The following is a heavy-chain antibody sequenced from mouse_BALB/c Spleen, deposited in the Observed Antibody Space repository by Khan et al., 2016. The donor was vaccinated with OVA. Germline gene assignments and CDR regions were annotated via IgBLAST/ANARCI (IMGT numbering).Heavy chain of an antibody. Sequence: EVELVESGGGLVQPGGSLKLSCAASGFTFSSYGMSWVRQTPDKRLELVATINSNGGSTYYPDSVKGRFTFSRDNAKNTPYLQMSSLKSEDTAMYYCARRARTINWGQGTTLTVSS. D-gene: IGHD3-3*01. CDR2: INSNGGST. CDR1: GFTFSSYG. CDR3: ARRARTIN. J-gene: IGHJ2*01. V-gene: IGHV5-6-3*01.